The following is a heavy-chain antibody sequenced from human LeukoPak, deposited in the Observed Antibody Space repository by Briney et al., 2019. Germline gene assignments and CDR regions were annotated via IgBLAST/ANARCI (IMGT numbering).Heavy chain of an antibody. CDR3: AREQRQGARTYYDFFYYYYMDV. Sequence: ASVKVSCKASGYTFTSYGISWVRQAPGQGLEWMGIINPSGGSTSYAQKFQGRVTMTRDTSTSTVYMELSSLRSEDTAVYYCAREQRQGARTYYDFFYYYYMDVWGKGTTVTVSS. J-gene: IGHJ6*03. CDR1: GYTFTSYG. V-gene: IGHV1-46*01. D-gene: IGHD3-3*01. CDR2: INPSGGST.